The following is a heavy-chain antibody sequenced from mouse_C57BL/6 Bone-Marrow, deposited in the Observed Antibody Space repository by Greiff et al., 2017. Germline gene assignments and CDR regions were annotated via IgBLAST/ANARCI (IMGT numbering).Heavy chain of an antibody. Sequence: VQLQQSGAELVRPGASVKLSCTASGFTIKADYMHWVKQRPEQGLEWIGWIDPANGDTEYASKFKGKATITADTSSNTAYLQLSSLTSEDTAVYYCTTDDGYFSWFAYWGQGTLVTVSA. CDR3: TTDDGYFSWFAY. J-gene: IGHJ3*01. D-gene: IGHD2-3*01. CDR2: IDPANGDT. V-gene: IGHV14-4*01. CDR1: GFTIKADY.